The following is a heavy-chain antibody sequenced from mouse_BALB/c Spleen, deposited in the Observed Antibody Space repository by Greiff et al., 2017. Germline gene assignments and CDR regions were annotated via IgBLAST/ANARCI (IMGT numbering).Heavy chain of an antibody. CDR3: ARDRVDTSFDY. CDR2: INSNGGRT. Sequence: EVKLVESGGGLVQPGGSLKLSCAASGFTFSSYGMSWVRQTPDKRLELVATINSNGGRTYYPDSVKGRFTISRDNAKNTLYLQLSSLKSEDTALYYCARDRVDTSFDYWGQGTTLTVSS. V-gene: IGHV5-6-3*01. CDR1: GFTFSSYG. J-gene: IGHJ2*01. D-gene: IGHD1-1*02.